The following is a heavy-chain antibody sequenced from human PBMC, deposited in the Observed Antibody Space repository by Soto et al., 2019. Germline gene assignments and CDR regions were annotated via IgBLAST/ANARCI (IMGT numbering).Heavy chain of an antibody. CDR1: GFTFSSYA. V-gene: IGHV3-30-3*01. CDR3: ARVGLRSDYYDSSGPNWFDP. J-gene: IGHJ5*02. Sequence: GGSLRLSCAASGFTFSSYAMHWVRQAPGKGLEWVAVISYDGSNKYYADSVKGRFTISRDNSKNTLYLQMNSLRAEDTAVYYCARVGLRSDYYDSSGPNWFDPWGQGTLVTVSS. CDR2: ISYDGSNK. D-gene: IGHD3-22*01.